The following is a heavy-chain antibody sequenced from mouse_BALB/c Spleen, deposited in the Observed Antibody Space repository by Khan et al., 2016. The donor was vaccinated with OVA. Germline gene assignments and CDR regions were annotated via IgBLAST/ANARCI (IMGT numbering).Heavy chain of an antibody. V-gene: IGHV1S136*01. CDR1: GYTFTSYV. CDR2: IYPFNDDT. CDR3: AKNYRYDVYFDY. J-gene: IGHJ2*01. D-gene: IGHD2-14*01. Sequence: EVQLQQSGPELVKPGASVKMSCEASGYTFTSYVIHWVKQKPGQGLEWIGYIYPFNDDTKYNEKFKGKATLTSDTSSSTAYMELRSLTSEDSAVYYCAKNYRYDVYFDYRGQGTTLTVSS.